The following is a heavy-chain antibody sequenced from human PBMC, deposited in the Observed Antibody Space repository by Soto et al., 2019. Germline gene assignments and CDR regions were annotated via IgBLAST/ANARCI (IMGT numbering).Heavy chain of an antibody. J-gene: IGHJ6*02. CDR1: GGTFSSYT. Sequence: EASVKVSCKASGGTFSSYTISWVRQAPGQGLEWMGRIIPILGIANYAQKFQGRVTITADKSTSTAYMELSSLRSEDTAVYYCARVPYTAMGPYYYYYGMDVWGQGTTVTVSS. CDR3: ARVPYTAMGPYYYYYGMDV. V-gene: IGHV1-69*02. D-gene: IGHD5-18*01. CDR2: IIPILGIA.